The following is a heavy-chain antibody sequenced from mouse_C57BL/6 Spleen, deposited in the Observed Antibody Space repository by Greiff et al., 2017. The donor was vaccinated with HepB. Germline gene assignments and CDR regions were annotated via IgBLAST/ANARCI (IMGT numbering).Heavy chain of an antibody. J-gene: IGHJ2*01. CDR2: IYPGDGDT. D-gene: IGHD3-2*02. V-gene: IGHV1-82*01. CDR3: ARSETAQAPYFDY. Sequence: QVQLQQSGPELVKPGASVKISCKASGYAFSSSWMNWVKQRPGKGLEWIGRIYPGDGDTNYNGKFKGKATLTADKSSSTAYMQLSSLTSEDSAVYFCARSETAQAPYFDYWGQGTTLTVSS. CDR1: GYAFSSSW.